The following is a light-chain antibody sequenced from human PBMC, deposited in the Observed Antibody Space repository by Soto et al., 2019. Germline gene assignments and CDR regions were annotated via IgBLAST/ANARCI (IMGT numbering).Light chain of an antibody. CDR3: QQYNSYSRT. Sequence: DIQMTQSPSTLSASVEDRVTITCRASQSISSWLAWYQQKPGKAPKLLIYDASSLESGVPSRFSGSGSGTEFTLTISSLQPDDFATYYCQQYNSYSRTFGQGTKV. J-gene: IGKJ1*01. CDR2: DAS. CDR1: QSISSW. V-gene: IGKV1-5*01.